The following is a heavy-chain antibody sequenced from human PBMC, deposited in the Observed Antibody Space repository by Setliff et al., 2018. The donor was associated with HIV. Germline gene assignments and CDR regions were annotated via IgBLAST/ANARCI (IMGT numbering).Heavy chain of an antibody. J-gene: IGHJ4*02. CDR2: IHTTGSP. V-gene: IGHV4-4*08. CDR3: ARHGDYSGSGSPAFRY. Sequence: PSETLSLTCTISGVYISNYHWGWIRQPPGRGLEWIGSIHTTGSPKNDPSLQSRVSISIDMAKSLFSLGLSSVTAADTAVYYCARHGDYSGSGSPAFRYWGQGTLVTVSS. D-gene: IGHD3-10*01. CDR1: GVYISNYH.